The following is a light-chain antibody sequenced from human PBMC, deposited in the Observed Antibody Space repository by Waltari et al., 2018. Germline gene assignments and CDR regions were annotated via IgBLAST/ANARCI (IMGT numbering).Light chain of an antibody. CDR2: GAS. CDR1: QSVSTN. CDR3: QQYNNWPPYI. V-gene: IGKV3D-15*01. J-gene: IGKJ2*01. Sequence: ETVMTQSPTTLSLSPGDRATLSCRASQSVSTNLAWYQQKPGQAPRLLIYGASIRATGVPARFSGRGAGTEFTLTISSLQSEDFAVYYCQQYNNWPPYIFGQGSQLEI.